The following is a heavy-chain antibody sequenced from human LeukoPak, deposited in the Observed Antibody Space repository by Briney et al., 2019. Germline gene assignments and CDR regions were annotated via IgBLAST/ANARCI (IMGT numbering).Heavy chain of an antibody. CDR2: IYHSGFT. CDR1: GGLISSSNW. V-gene: IGHV4-4*02. Sequence: SGTLSLTCAVSGGLISSSNWWSWVRQPPGKGLEWIGEIYHSGFTNYNPSLKSRVTISLDKSKNQFSLKLSSVTAADTAVYYCARADIPVRGVIIKGTYYFDYWGQGTLVTVSS. D-gene: IGHD3-10*01. J-gene: IGHJ4*02. CDR3: ARADIPVRGVIIKGTYYFDY.